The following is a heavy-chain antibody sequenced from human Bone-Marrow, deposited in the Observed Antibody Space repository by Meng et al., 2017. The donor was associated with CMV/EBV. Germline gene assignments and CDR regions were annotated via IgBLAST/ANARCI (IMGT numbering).Heavy chain of an antibody. J-gene: IGHJ5*02. CDR2: ISSSSSYI. V-gene: IGHV3-21*01. Sequence: SCAASGFTFSSYSMNWVRQAPGKGLEWVSSISSSSSYIYYADSVKGRFTISRNNAKNSLYLQMNSLRAEDTAVYYCARDRPAVGFDPWGQGTLVTVSS. CDR3: ARDRPAVGFDP. CDR1: GFTFSSYS. D-gene: IGHD2-2*01.